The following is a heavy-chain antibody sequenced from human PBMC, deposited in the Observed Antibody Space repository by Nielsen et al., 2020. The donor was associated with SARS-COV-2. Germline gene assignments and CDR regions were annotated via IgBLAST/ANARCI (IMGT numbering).Heavy chain of an antibody. CDR3: ARESGLDTTDT. V-gene: IGHV4-34*01. CDR2: VNHRGGT. J-gene: IGHJ5*02. D-gene: IGHD3/OR15-3a*01. CDR1: DGSFGGYY. Sequence: SETLSLTCAVYDGSFGGYYWSWIRQPPGKGLEWIGEVNHRGGTNYSPSLKSRVTISMDASKNQFSLKMNSVTAADTAVYYCARESGLDTTDTWGQGVLITVSS.